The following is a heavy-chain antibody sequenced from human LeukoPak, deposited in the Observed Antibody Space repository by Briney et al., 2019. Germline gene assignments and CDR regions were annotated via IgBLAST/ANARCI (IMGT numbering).Heavy chain of an antibody. D-gene: IGHD3-22*01. CDR3: ARASGGYYNNWFDP. CDR2: IYYTGST. CDR1: GASLSTYY. Sequence: SETLSLTCTVSGASLSTYYWSWIRQPPGKGLEWMGHIYYTGSTNYNPSLKSRVTMSVDTSKSQFSLKLNSVTAADTAVYYCARASGGYYNNWFDPWGQGTLVTVSS. J-gene: IGHJ5*02. V-gene: IGHV4-59*01.